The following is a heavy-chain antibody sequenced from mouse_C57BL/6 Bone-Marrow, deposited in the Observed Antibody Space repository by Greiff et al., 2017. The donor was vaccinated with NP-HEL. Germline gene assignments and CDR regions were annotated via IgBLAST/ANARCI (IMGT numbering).Heavy chain of an antibody. Sequence: VQLKQSVAELVRPGASVKLSCTASGFNIKNTYMHWVKQRPEQGLEWIGRIDPANGNTKYAPKFQGKATITADTSSNTAYLQLSSLTSEDTAIYYGARDYDYAHWYFDVWGTGTTVTVSS. CDR1: GFNIKNTY. V-gene: IGHV14-3*01. D-gene: IGHD2-4*01. J-gene: IGHJ1*03. CDR3: ARDYDYAHWYFDV. CDR2: IDPANGNT.